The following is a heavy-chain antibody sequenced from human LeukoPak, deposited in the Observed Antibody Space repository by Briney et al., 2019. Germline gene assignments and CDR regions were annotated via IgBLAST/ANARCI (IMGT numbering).Heavy chain of an antibody. J-gene: IGHJ4*02. D-gene: IGHD6-19*01. CDR2: INPSGGST. Sequence: ASVKVSCKASGYTFTSYYMHWVRQATGQGLEWMGIINPSGGSTSYAQKFQGRVTMTRDMSTSTVYMELSSLRSEDTAVYYCARDASGYSSGWYEFDYWGQGTLVTVSS. CDR1: GYTFTSYY. V-gene: IGHV1-46*01. CDR3: ARDASGYSSGWYEFDY.